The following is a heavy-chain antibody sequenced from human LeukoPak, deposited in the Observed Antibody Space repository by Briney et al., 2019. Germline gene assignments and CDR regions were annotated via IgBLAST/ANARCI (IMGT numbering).Heavy chain of an antibody. D-gene: IGHD3-16*01. J-gene: IGHJ4*02. CDR2: IYYSGST. CDR3: VRGSTLRHYQY. V-gene: IGHV4-39*01. Sequence: SETLSLTCTVSGGSISSSTYYWGWIRRPPGKGLERIGSIYYSGSTYYNPSLKSRVTVSVDTSKNQFSLNLSSVTAADTAVYYCVRGSTLRHYQYWGQGTLVTVSS. CDR1: GGSISSSTYY.